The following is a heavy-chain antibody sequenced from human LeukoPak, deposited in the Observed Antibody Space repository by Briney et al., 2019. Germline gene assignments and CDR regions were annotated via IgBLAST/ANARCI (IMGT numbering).Heavy chain of an antibody. Sequence: PGGSLRLSCAASGFTFSTYAMIWVRQAPGKGLDWVAAISVSGGSTYYADSVKGRFTISRDNSKNPLYLQMNSLRAEDTAVYYCANARDTGRSNSYYWGQGTLVTVSS. CDR2: ISVSGGST. CDR3: ANARDTGRSNSYY. V-gene: IGHV3-23*01. CDR1: GFTFSTYA. J-gene: IGHJ4*02. D-gene: IGHD5-18*01.